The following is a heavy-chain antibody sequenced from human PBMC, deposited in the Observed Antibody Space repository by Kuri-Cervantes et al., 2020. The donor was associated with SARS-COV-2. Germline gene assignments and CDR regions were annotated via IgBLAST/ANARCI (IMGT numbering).Heavy chain of an antibody. CDR1: GGSFSGYY. CDR2: INHSGST. Sequence: ESLKISCAVYGGSFSGYYWSWIHQPPGKGLEWIGEINHSGSTNYNPSLKSRVTISVDKSKNQFSLKLSSVTAADTAVYYCARDGVGYFDYWGQGTLVTVSS. V-gene: IGHV4-34*01. J-gene: IGHJ4*02. D-gene: IGHD2-15*01. CDR3: ARDGVGYFDY.